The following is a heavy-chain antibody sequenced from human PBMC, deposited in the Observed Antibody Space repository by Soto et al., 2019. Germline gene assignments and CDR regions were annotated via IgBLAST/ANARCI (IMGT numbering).Heavy chain of an antibody. CDR3: SRERLSPGAITGPRVFDF. V-gene: IGHV6-1*01. CDR2: SYFRFKWYH. Sequence: QVQLHQSGPGLVETSQTLSLTCAISGDTVSSNRAAWSWFRQSPSRGLEWLGRSYFRFKWYHDSPPSLKGRLALYADALKMLVSLDLNSLAPEDAAVYFCSRERLSPGAITGPRVFDFCGQGPLVTVSS. CDR1: GDTVSSNRAA. D-gene: IGHD1-1*01. J-gene: IGHJ4*02.